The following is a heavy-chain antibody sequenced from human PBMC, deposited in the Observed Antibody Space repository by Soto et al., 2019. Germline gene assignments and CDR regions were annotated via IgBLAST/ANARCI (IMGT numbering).Heavy chain of an antibody. D-gene: IGHD3-10*01. CDR3: TGITWFRGMDV. CDR2: TYYKSKWNN. CDR1: GDSVSSNSAA. J-gene: IGHJ6*02. Sequence: SQTLSLTCAISGDSVSSNSAAWNRIRQSPSRGLEWLGRTYYKSKWNNDYALPVKSRITINPDTSKNQFSLHLYSVTPEDTAVYYCTGITWFRGMDVWGQGTPVTVSS. V-gene: IGHV6-1*01.